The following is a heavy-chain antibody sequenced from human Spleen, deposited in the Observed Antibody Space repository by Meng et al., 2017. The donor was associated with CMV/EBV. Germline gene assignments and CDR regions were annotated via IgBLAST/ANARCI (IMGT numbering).Heavy chain of an antibody. V-gene: IGHV4-4*07. D-gene: IGHD6-13*01. CDR2: IYTSGGT. CDR3: VRGHQLAEFDY. J-gene: IGHJ4*02. CDR1: GTSRGSYH. Sequence: QLQLQAWGPRLVKPPSTLFLACSFSGTSRGSYHCSLLRQPAGKVLEWIGRIYTSGGTKYNPTLKGRVTMSVDTSKNQFSLKLSSVTAADTAVYYCVRGHQLAEFDYWGQGTLVTVSS.